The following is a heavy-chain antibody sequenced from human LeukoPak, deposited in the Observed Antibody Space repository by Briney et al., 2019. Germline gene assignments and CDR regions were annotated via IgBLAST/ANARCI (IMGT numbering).Heavy chain of an antibody. D-gene: IGHD3-3*01. CDR1: GFTFSTYT. CDR2: IGGGNI. Sequence: GGSLRLSCAASGFTFSTYTMNWIRQAPGKGLEWLSCIGGGNIWYADSVKGRFTISRDNAKNSLYLQMNSLRAEDTALYYCARDVSWSFDYWGQGALVTVSS. CDR3: ARDVSWSFDY. V-gene: IGHV3-48*01. J-gene: IGHJ4*02.